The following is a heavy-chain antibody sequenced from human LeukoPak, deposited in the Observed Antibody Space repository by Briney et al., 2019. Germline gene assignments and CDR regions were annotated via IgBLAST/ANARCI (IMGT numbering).Heavy chain of an antibody. D-gene: IGHD4-17*01. V-gene: IGHV3-48*04. CDR1: GFDFSDYS. Sequence: GGSLRLSCAASGFDFSDYSMNWVRQAPGKGLEWLSYITSSSTTTYYADSVKGRFTISRDNAKNSLYLQMNSLRAGDTAVYYCARGYGDYTGYYYGMDVWGQGTTVTVSS. CDR2: ITSSSTTT. CDR3: ARGYGDYTGYYYGMDV. J-gene: IGHJ6*02.